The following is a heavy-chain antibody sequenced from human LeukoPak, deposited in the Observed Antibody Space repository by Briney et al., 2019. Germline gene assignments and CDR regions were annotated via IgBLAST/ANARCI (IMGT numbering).Heavy chain of an antibody. CDR3: ARDPSSGYDT. CDR2: INPNSGGT. V-gene: IGHV1-2*02. J-gene: IGHJ5*02. Sequence: GSSVKVSCKASGGTFSSYTISWVRQAPGQGLEWMGWINPNSGGTNYAQKFQGRVTMTRDTSISTAYMELSRLRSDDTAVYYCARDPSSGYDTWGQGTLVTVSS. D-gene: IGHD3-22*01. CDR1: GGTFSSYT.